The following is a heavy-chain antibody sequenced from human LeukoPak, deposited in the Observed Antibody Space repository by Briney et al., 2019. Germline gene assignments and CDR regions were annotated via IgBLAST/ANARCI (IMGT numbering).Heavy chain of an antibody. Sequence: GGSLRLSCAASGFTFGSYWMSWVRQAPGKGLECVANIKQDGGEKYFADSVRGRFTISRDNAKTSLYLEMDSLRAEDTAVCYCARGGGPAFDYWGQGTLVTVSS. CDR2: IKQDGGEK. CDR1: GFTFGSYW. J-gene: IGHJ4*02. CDR3: ARGGGPAFDY. V-gene: IGHV3-7*01.